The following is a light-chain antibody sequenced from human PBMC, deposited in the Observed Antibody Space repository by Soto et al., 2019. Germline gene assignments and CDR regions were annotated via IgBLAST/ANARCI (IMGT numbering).Light chain of an antibody. CDR3: MQPLQSWP. J-gene: IGKJ1*01. CDR1: QSLLHSNGYNY. Sequence: DIVMTQSPLSLPVTPGEPASISCRSSQSLLHSNGYNYLDXYLQKPGQSPQLLIXXGSNRDSGVPDRFSGSGLGTDFTLKISRVEAEDVGVYYCMQPLQSWPFGQCTKADIK. V-gene: IGKV2-28*01. CDR2: XGS.